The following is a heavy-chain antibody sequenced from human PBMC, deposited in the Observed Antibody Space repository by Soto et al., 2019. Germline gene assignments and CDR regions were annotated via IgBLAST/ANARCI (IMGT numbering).Heavy chain of an antibody. D-gene: IGHD6-13*01. J-gene: IGHJ3*02. CDR1: GDSVSTNGVA. CDR2: TYYRAKWNT. CDR3: ARGKHSTFEI. V-gene: IGHV6-1*01. Sequence: QVQLQQSGPGLVKPSQTLSLTCAISGDSVSTNGVAWNWIRLSPSRGLEWLGRTYYRAKWNTDYALSVTGRITINPDTSKTQFSLQLNSVTPEDTAVYYCARGKHSTFEIWGQGTMVAVSS.